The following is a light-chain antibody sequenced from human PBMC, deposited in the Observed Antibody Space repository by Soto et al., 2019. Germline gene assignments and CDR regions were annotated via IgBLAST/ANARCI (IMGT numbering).Light chain of an antibody. Sequence: QYALTQPPSVSGSPGQSVTISCTGTSTHVGNYDRVSWYQQPPGTAPKLTIYEVSNRPSGVPDRFSGSKSGNTASLTISGLQAEDEADYYCSSYTSRTTLVFGTGTKLTVL. V-gene: IGLV2-18*02. CDR2: EVS. CDR3: SSYTSRTTLV. J-gene: IGLJ1*01. CDR1: STHVGNYDR.